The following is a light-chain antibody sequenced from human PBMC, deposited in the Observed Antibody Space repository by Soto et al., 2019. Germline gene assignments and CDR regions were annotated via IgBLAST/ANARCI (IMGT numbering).Light chain of an antibody. CDR1: SSDVGAYNY. CDR3: SSYTGSSSVL. V-gene: IGLV2-14*01. CDR2: DVS. J-gene: IGLJ2*01. Sequence: QSVLTQPASVSGSPGQSITFSCTGTSSDVGAYNYVSWYQQHPGKAPKLMIYDVSNRPSGVSYRFSGSRSGNTASLTISGLQAEDEADYYCSSYTGSSSVLFGGGTQLTVL.